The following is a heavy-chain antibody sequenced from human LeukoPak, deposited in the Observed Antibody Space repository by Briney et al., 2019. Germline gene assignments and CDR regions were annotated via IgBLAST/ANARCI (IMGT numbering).Heavy chain of an antibody. Sequence: SGTLSLTCAVSGGSISSSNWWSWVRQPPGKGLEWIGEIYHSGSTNYNPSLKSRVTISVNTSKNQFSLKLSSVTAADTAVYYCAREGRGSGSYYLDYWGQGTLVTVSS. J-gene: IGHJ4*02. CDR1: GGSISSSNW. V-gene: IGHV4-4*02. D-gene: IGHD3-10*01. CDR2: IYHSGST. CDR3: AREGRGSGSYYLDY.